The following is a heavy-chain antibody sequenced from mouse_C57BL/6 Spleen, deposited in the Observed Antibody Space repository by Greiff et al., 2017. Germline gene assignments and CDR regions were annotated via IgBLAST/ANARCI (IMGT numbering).Heavy chain of an antibody. CDR1: GYTFTDHT. V-gene: IGHV1-78*01. Sequence: VQLVESDAELVKPGASVKISCKVSGYTFTDHTIHWMKQRPEQGLAWIGYIYPRDGSTKYNEKFKGKATLTADKSSSTAYMQLNSLTSEDSAVYFCARGRAQATAWFAYWGQGTLVTVSA. CDR2: IYPRDGST. D-gene: IGHD3-2*02. J-gene: IGHJ3*01. CDR3: ARGRAQATAWFAY.